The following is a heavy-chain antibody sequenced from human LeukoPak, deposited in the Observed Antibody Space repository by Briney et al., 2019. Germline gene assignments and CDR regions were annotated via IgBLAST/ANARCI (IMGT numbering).Heavy chain of an antibody. J-gene: IGHJ4*02. CDR3: TRDRGGTFHY. CDR2: INGDGSST. V-gene: IGHV3-74*01. CDR1: GFTFNSYW. Sequence: PGGSVGLSCAASGFTFNSYWMHWVRRAPGKGLVWVSSINGDGSSTNYADSVKGRFTISRDSAKNTLYLQMNSLRAEDTAVYYCTRDRGGTFHYWGQGTLVTVSS. D-gene: IGHD1-7*01.